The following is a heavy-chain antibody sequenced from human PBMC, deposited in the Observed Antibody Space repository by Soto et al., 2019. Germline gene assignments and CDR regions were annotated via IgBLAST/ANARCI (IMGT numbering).Heavy chain of an antibody. V-gene: IGHV4-39*01. J-gene: IGHJ4*02. CDR3: AISSAWPYYFDY. CDR1: GGSISSSSYY. Sequence: PSETLSLTCTVSGGSISSSSYYWGWIRQPPGKGLEWIGSIYYSGSTYYNPSLKSRVTISVDTSKNQFSLKLSSVTAADTGVYYCAISSAWPYYFDYWGQGALVTVSS. D-gene: IGHD6-19*01. CDR2: IYYSGST.